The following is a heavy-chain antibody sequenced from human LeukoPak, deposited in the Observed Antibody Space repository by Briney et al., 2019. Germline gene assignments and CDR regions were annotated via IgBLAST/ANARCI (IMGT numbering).Heavy chain of an antibody. CDR1: GHSSNTFG. CDR3: ANVAKGRYFFYYMDV. D-gene: IGHD2-15*01. CDR2: ISPYNSRR. V-gene: IGHV1-18*01. J-gene: IGHJ6*03. Sequence: ASVKVSCKASGHSSNTFGITWVRQAPGQGLEWIGWISPYNSRRKCADKFQGRVTMTTDTSTTTSYMELRSLRSDDTAVYFCANVAKGRYFFYYMDVWGKGTTVTVS.